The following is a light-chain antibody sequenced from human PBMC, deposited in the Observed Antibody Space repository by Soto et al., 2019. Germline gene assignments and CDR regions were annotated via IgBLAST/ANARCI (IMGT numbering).Light chain of an antibody. J-gene: IGKJ2*01. V-gene: IGKV3-11*01. CDR2: DAS. Sequence: EIVLTQSPATLSLSPGERATLSCRASQSVSNSLVWFQQKPGQAPRLLIYDASNRATDIPARFSGSRSGKDFTLTISSLEPEDLAVNYCQQRRNWLRTFGQGTKLEIK. CDR3: QQRRNWLRT. CDR1: QSVSNS.